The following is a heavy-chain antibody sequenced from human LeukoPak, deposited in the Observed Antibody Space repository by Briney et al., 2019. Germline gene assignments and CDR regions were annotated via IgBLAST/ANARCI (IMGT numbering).Heavy chain of an antibody. Sequence: PGGSLRLSCAASGFTISDYYMSWIRQAPGKGLEWVSYISSSGSTIYYADSVKGRFTISRDNAKNSLYLQMNSLRAEDTAVYYCARVAGDFWSGYYFDYWGQGTLVTVSS. CDR3: ARVAGDFWSGYYFDY. V-gene: IGHV3-11*01. CDR1: GFTISDYY. CDR2: ISSSGSTI. D-gene: IGHD3-3*01. J-gene: IGHJ4*02.